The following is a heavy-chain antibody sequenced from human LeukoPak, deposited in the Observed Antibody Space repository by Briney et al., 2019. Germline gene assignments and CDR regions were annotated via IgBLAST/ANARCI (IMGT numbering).Heavy chain of an antibody. D-gene: IGHD2-2*01. V-gene: IGHV4-38-2*02. Sequence: PSETLSLTCTVSGYSISSGYYWGWIRQPPGKGLEWIGSIYHSRSTYYNPSLKSRVTISVDTSKNQFSLKLSSVTAADTAVYYCARDHEYCSSTSCSDYWGQGTLVTVSS. CDR1: GYSISSGYY. J-gene: IGHJ4*02. CDR2: IYHSRST. CDR3: ARDHEYCSSTSCSDY.